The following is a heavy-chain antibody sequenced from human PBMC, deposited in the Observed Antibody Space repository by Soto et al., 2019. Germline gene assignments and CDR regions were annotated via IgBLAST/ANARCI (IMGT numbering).Heavy chain of an antibody. CDR1: GIAISNDNYH. Sequence: SETLSLTCTVSGIAISNDNYHWGWIRQPPGKGLEWIGSIFYTGNTYYKSSLESRITISVDTSKNQFSLNLRSVTAADTAVYYCVRLLDPLKYFDWMSHDFWGQGTQVT. V-gene: IGHV4-39*01. D-gene: IGHD3-9*01. CDR2: IFYTGNT. J-gene: IGHJ4*02. CDR3: VRLLDPLKYFDWMSHDF.